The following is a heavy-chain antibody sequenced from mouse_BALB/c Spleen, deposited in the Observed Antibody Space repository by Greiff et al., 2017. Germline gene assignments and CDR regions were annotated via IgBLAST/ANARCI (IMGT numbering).Heavy chain of an antibody. CDR3: ARNWGDRYDGFAY. CDR1: GFSLTSYG. CDR2: IWSGGST. D-gene: IGHD2-14*01. J-gene: IGHJ3*01. Sequence: VKLMESGPGLVQPSQSLSITCTVSGFSLTSYGVHWVRQSPGKGLEWLGVIWSGGSTDYNAAFISRLSISKDNSKSQVFFKMNSLQANDTAIYYCARNWGDRYDGFAYWGQGTLVTVSA. V-gene: IGHV2-2*02.